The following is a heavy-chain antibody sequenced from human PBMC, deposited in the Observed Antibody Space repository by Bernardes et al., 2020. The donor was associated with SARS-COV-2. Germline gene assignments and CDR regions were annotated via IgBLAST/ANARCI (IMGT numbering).Heavy chain of an antibody. Sequence: SETLSLTCGIFGGSFDYYYWTWIRQSPGKGLEWIGEINHRGTTNYNPSLKSRVSISIDTSKRQFSLQMTSVTAADTAVYYCARADIVMEGPAAPGIYWGQGTAVTVSS. CDR2: INHRGTT. J-gene: IGHJ4*02. CDR3: ARADIVMEGPAAPGIY. CDR1: GGSFDYYY. V-gene: IGHV4-34*01. D-gene: IGHD6-13*01.